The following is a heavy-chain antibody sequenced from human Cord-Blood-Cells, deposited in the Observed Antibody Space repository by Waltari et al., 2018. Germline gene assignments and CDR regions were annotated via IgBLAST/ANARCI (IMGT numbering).Heavy chain of an antibody. J-gene: IGHJ4*02. CDR2: ISSSSSYI. V-gene: IGHV3-21*01. CDR3: ARALGIAVAGMDY. Sequence: KAPGKGLEWVSSISSSSSYIYYADSVKGRFTITRDNAKNSLYLQMNSLRDEDTAVYYCARALGIAVAGMDYWGQGTLVTVSS. D-gene: IGHD6-19*01.